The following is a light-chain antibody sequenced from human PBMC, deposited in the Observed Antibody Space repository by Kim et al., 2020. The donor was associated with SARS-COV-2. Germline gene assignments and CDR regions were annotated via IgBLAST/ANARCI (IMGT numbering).Light chain of an antibody. CDR2: AAS. CDR3: QQSYIKELT. Sequence: DIQMTQSPSSLPASVGDRVTITCRASQSISSYLNWYQQKPGKAPKLLIYAASSLQSGVPSRFSGSGSGTDFTLTISSLQPEDFATYYCQQSYIKELTFGGGTKVDIK. CDR1: QSISSY. J-gene: IGKJ4*01. V-gene: IGKV1-39*01.